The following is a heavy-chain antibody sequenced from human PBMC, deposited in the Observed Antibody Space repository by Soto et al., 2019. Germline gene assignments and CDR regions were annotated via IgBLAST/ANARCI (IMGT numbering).Heavy chain of an antibody. CDR1: GFTFSSYD. D-gene: IGHD2-2*01. CDR3: ARGCGPYQLLLAGAFEI. Sequence: GGSLRLSCAASGFTFSSYDMHWVRQATGKGLEWVSAIGTAGDTYYPGSVKGRFTISRENAKNSLYLQMNSLRAGDTAVYYCARGCGPYQLLLAGAFEIRGQGTMVTVSS. J-gene: IGHJ3*02. CDR2: IGTAGDT. V-gene: IGHV3-13*01.